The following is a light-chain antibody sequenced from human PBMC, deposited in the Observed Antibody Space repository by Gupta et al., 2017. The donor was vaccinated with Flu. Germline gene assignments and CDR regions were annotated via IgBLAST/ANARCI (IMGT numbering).Light chain of an antibody. Sequence: DSQMAHPPSSLSAAVGDRLTITCQASQSIGSWLAWYQQKPGKAPRLLIYNASTLQSGVPSRFSGSGSGTEFTLTISSLQPDEFAIYYCQEYSSSPWTFGQGTKVDIK. V-gene: IGKV1-5*03. CDR2: NAS. CDR1: QSIGSW. J-gene: IGKJ1*01. CDR3: QEYSSSPWT.